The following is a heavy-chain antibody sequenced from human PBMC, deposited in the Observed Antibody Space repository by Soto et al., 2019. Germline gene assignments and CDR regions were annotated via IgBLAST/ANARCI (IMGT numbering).Heavy chain of an antibody. V-gene: IGHV3-23*01. J-gene: IGHJ4*02. CDR2: ITDSQGTT. CDR3: ARAAARLAAAGH. D-gene: IGHD6-13*01. Sequence: GGSLRLSCAVSGFTLSTYAMSWVRQAPGKGLEWVSGITDSQGTTYYADSVKGRFTISRDNAKNTLYLQMNSLRAEDTAVYYCARAAARLAAAGHWGQGTLVTVSS. CDR1: GFTLSTYA.